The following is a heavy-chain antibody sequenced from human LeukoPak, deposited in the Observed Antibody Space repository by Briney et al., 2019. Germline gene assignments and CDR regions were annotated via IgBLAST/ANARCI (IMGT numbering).Heavy chain of an antibody. J-gene: IGHJ4*02. CDR1: GGSFSGYY. CDR3: ARVGSGIDGYSSFDY. V-gene: IGHV4-34*01. CDR2: INHSGST. D-gene: IGHD5-24*01. Sequence: SETLSLTCAVYGGSFSGYYWSWIRQPPGKGLEWIGEINHSGSTNYNPSLKSRVTISVDTSKNQFSLKLSSVTAADTAVYYCARVGSGIDGYSSFDYWGQGTLVTVSS.